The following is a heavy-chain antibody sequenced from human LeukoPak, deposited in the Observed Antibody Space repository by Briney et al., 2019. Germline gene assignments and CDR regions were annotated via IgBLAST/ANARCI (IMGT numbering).Heavy chain of an antibody. CDR1: GFTVSSNY. CDR2: ISGSGGST. D-gene: IGHD1-26*01. J-gene: IGHJ4*02. CDR3: AKDYSGSYDN. V-gene: IGHV3-23*01. Sequence: PGGSLRLSCAASGFTVSSNYMSWVRQAPGKGLEWVSAISGSGGSTYYADSVKGRFTISRDNSKNTLYLQMNSLRAEDTAVYYCAKDYSGSYDNWGQGTLVTVSS.